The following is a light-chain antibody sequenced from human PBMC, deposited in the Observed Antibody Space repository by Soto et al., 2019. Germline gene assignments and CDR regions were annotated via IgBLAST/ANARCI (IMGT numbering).Light chain of an antibody. CDR1: QSVRSN. CDR3: QEYINWPSLT. CDR2: GAS. V-gene: IGKV3-15*01. J-gene: IGKJ4*01. Sequence: EIVLTQSPATLSVSPGERATLSCRASQSVRSNLAWYQQKPGQGPRLLIFGASTRATNIPARFSGSGSGTEFTLTISSLQSEDFAVYYCQEYINWPSLTFGGRTKVDIK.